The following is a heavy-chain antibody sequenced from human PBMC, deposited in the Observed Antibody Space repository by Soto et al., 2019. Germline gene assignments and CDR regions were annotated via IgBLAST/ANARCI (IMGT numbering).Heavy chain of an antibody. CDR3: AKDLITMVRGVISYFDY. CDR1: GFTFSSYA. CDR2: ISGSGGST. Sequence: GGSLRLSCAASGFTFSSYAMSWVRQAPGKGLEWVSAISGSGGSTYYADSVKGRFTISRDNSKNTLYLQMNSLRAEDTAVYYCAKDLITMVRGVISYFDYWGQGTLVTVSS. D-gene: IGHD3-10*01. J-gene: IGHJ4*02. V-gene: IGHV3-23*01.